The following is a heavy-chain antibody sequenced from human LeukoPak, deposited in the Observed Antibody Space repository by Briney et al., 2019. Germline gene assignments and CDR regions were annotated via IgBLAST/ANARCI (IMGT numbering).Heavy chain of an antibody. CDR3: ARVRAYGQWLVGLAY. CDR1: GGSISSYY. D-gene: IGHD6-19*01. CDR2: IYYRGST. J-gene: IGHJ4*02. V-gene: IGHV4-59*01. Sequence: SETLSLTCTGSGGSISSYYWSWIRQPPGKGGEGMGYIYYRGSTNYNPSLTSRVTISVAPSNNQFSLKLSSVTAADTAVYYCARVRAYGQWLVGLAYWGQGTLVTVSS.